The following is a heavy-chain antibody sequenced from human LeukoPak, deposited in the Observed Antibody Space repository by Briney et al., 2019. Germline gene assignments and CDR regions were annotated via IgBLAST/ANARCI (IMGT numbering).Heavy chain of an antibody. CDR1: GFTFSSYW. CDR3: ARGGWGTAIDY. D-gene: IGHD1-7*01. V-gene: IGHV3-74*01. Sequence: GGSLRLSCAASGFTFSSYWMHWLRQAPGKGLVWVSYISGDGSSTTYAASVKGRFTISRDNAKNTLDLQMNCLRAEDTGVYCCARGGWGTAIDYWAQGTLVTVSS. CDR2: ISGDGSST. J-gene: IGHJ4*02.